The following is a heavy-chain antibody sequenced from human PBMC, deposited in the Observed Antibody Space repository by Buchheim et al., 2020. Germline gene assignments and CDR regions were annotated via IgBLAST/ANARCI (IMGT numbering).Heavy chain of an antibody. CDR1: GYTFTSYD. J-gene: IGHJ6*02. V-gene: IGHV1-8*01. D-gene: IGHD4-17*01. CDR2: MNPNSGNT. CDR3: ARAPPWPYAYYYYYYGMDV. Sequence: QVQLVQSGAEVKKPGASVKVSCKASGYTFTSYDINWVRQATGQGLEWMGWMNPNSGNTGYAQKFQGRVTMTRNTSISTAYMELSSLRSEGTAVYYCARAPPWPYAYYYYYYGMDVWGQGTT.